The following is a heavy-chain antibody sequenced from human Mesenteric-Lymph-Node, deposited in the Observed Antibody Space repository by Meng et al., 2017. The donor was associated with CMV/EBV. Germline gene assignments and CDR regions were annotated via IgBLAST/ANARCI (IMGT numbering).Heavy chain of an antibody. D-gene: IGHD6-19*01. Sequence: GESLKISCAASGFTFSSYWMSWVRQAPGKGLEWVANIKQDGSEKFYVDSVRGRFTISGDNAKNSLYLQMDSLRAEDTAVYYCAREALGGLGIAVAGTEFDYWGQGTLVTVSS. CDR2: IKQDGSEK. J-gene: IGHJ4*02. CDR1: GFTFSSYW. V-gene: IGHV3-7*01. CDR3: AREALGGLGIAVAGTEFDY.